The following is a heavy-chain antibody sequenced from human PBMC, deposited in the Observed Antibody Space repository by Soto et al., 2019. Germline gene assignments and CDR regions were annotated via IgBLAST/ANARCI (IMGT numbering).Heavy chain of an antibody. CDR1: GFSITNTW. V-gene: IGHV3-15*07. CDR3: HSYPVFWGGHTPR. CDR2: VKSKADGGTA. J-gene: IGHJ4*02. D-gene: IGHD3-3*01. Sequence: EVQLVESGGGLVQPGGSLRLSCAASGFSITNTWMHWVRQAPGKGLEWVGRVKSKADGGTADYAAPVKGRFTVSRDDSKNTQYLQMNSLKMEDTAVYYCHSYPVFWGGHTPRWGLGTLVTVSS.